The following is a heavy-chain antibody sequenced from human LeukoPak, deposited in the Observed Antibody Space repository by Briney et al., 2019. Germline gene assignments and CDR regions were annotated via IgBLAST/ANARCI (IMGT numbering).Heavy chain of an antibody. V-gene: IGHV1-18*01. CDR3: ARKVEPAAFPPYYFAS. J-gene: IGHJ4*02. D-gene: IGHD2-2*01. CDR1: GYTFTSYG. Sequence: ASVKVSCTASGYTFTSYGISWVRQAPGQGPEWMGWVSADTGNTSYAQKIQGRVTMTTDTSTSTAYMELRSLRSDDTAMYYCARKVEPAAFPPYYFASWGQGPPVTVPS. CDR2: VSADTGNT.